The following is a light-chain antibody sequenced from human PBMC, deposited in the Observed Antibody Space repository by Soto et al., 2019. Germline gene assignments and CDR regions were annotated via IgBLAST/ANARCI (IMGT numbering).Light chain of an antibody. CDR1: SSNIGAGYD. CDR3: QSYASSLSGVV. CDR2: GNS. J-gene: IGLJ2*01. Sequence: QSVLTQPPSVSGAPGQRVTISCTGSSSNIGAGYDVHWYQQLPGTAPKLLIYGNSNRPSGVLDRFSGSKSGTSASLAITGLQAEDEADYYCQSYASSLSGVVFGGGTKLTVL. V-gene: IGLV1-40*01.